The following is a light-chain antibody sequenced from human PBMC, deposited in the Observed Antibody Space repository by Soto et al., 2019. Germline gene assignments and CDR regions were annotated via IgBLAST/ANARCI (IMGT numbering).Light chain of an antibody. CDR1: ESVSIN. J-gene: IGKJ5*01. Sequence: EIVMTQSPATLSVSPGERATLSCRASESVSINLAWYQQKPGQAPRLLFYSASTRATGIPARFSGSGSGTEFTLTITSLQSEDFAVYYCQQYHKWPPITFGQGTRLEIK. V-gene: IGKV3-15*01. CDR3: QQYHKWPPIT. CDR2: SAS.